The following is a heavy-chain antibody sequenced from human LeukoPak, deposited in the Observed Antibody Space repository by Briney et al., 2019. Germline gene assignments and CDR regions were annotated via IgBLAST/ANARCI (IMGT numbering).Heavy chain of an antibody. D-gene: IGHD3-16*01. CDR3: ARGPTMITFGGVFFY. Sequence: PSETLSLTCAVYGGSFSGYYWSWIRQPPGKGLEWIGEINHSGSTNYNPSLKSRVTISVDTPKNQFSLKLSSVTAADTAVYYCARGPTMITFGGVFFYWGREPWSPSPQ. CDR2: INHSGST. V-gene: IGHV4-34*01. CDR1: GGSFSGYY. J-gene: IGHJ4*02.